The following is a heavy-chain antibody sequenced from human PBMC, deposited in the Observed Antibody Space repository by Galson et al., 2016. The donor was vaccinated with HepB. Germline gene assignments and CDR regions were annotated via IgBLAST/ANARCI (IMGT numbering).Heavy chain of an antibody. CDR2: ISGSSSTI. D-gene: IGHD2-2*01. V-gene: IGHV3-48*02. J-gene: IGHJ4*02. CDR3: ARDQVGCSSANCFFDS. CDR1: GFTFSSYS. Sequence: LRLSCAASGFTFSSYSMNWVRQAPGKGLEWLSYISGSSSTIYYADSVKGRFTISRDNAKNSLYLQMNSLRDEDTAVYYCARDQVGCSSANCFFDSWGQGTVVTVSS.